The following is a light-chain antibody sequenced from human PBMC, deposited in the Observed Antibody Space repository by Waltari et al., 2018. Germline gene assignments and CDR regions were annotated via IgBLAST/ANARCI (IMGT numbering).Light chain of an antibody. CDR1: SSNIGSNY. Sequence: QSVLTQPPSASGTPGQRVTISCSGSSSNIGSNYVYWYQQLPGTAPKRLIYRNNQRPSGVPDRFSGSKSGTAASLAISGLRSEDEADYYCAAWDDSLSGSWVFGGGTKLTGL. V-gene: IGLV1-47*01. CDR3: AAWDDSLSGSWV. CDR2: RNN. J-gene: IGLJ3*02.